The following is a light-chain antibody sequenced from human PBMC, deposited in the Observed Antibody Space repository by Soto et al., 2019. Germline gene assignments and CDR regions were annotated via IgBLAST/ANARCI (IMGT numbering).Light chain of an antibody. J-gene: IGKJ4*01. CDR3: QQYNVWPLT. V-gene: IGKV3-15*01. CDR2: VAS. CDR1: QSVSSN. Sequence: EIVMTQSPANRSMSPGERATLSCRASQSVSSNLAWYQQKPGQTPTLLIYVASTRATGIPARFSGSGSGTEFTLTISSLQSEDFAVYYCQQYNVWPLTFGGGTKVEFK.